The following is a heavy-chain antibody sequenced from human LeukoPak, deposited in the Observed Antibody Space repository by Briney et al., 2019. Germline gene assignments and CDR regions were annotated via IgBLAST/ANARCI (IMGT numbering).Heavy chain of an antibody. J-gene: IGHJ3*02. CDR3: ASLPLGGAFDI. D-gene: IGHD3-16*01. CDR1: GGSISSGDYY. Sequence: SETLSLTCTVSGGSISSGDYYWSWIRQPPGKGLEWIGYIYYSGSTYYNPSLKSRVTISVGTSKNQFSLKLSSVTAADTAVYYCASLPLGGAFDIWGQGTMVTVSS. CDR2: IYYSGST. V-gene: IGHV4-30-4*08.